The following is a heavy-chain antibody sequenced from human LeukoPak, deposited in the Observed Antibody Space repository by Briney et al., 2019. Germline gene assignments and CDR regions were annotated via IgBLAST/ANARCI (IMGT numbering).Heavy chain of an antibody. V-gene: IGHV1-69*06. CDR3: ARVSLGPYYYGSGSYYDY. CDR1: GGTFSSYA. D-gene: IGHD3-10*01. J-gene: IGHJ4*02. CDR2: IIPIFGTA. Sequence: GASVKVSCKASGGTFSSYAISWVRQAPGQGLEWMGGIIPIFGTANYAQKFQGRVTITADKSTSTAYMELSSLRSEDTAVYYCARVSLGPYYYGSGSYYDYWGQGTLVTVSS.